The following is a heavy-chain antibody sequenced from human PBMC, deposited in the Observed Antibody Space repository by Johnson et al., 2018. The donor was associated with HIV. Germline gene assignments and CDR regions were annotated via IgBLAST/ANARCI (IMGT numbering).Heavy chain of an antibody. V-gene: IGHV3-30*18. Sequence: VQLVESGGGLVQPGGSLRLSCAASGFTLSNYAMTWVRQAPGKGLKWVAVMSYDGSNKYYADSVKGRFTISRDNSKNTLYLQMNSLRAEDTAVYYCAKMVHGEPPWAFDIWGQGTMVTVSS. CDR1: GFTLSNYA. J-gene: IGHJ3*02. CDR2: MSYDGSNK. D-gene: IGHD4-17*01. CDR3: AKMVHGEPPWAFDI.